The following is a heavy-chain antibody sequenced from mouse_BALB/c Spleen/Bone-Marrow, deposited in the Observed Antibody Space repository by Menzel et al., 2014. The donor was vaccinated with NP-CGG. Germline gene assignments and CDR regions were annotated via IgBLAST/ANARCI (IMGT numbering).Heavy chain of an antibody. V-gene: IGHV1-53*01. CDR2: INPNNSGT. CDR1: GDIFTSYY. D-gene: IGHD2-4*01. CDR3: ARGRYDSDGWYFDV. J-gene: IGHJ1*01. Sequence: QVQLQQPGAEMVKPGASVKLSCKASGDIFTSYYMYWVKQRPGQGLERIGGINPNNSGTNFNEKFKSEATLTVDKSSSTAYMELSSLTSEDSAVYYCARGRYDSDGWYFDVWGAGTTVTVSS.